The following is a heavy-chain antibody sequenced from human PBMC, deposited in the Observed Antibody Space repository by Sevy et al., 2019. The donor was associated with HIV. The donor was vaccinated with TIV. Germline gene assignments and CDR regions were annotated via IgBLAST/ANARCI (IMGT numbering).Heavy chain of an antibody. J-gene: IGHJ4*02. CDR1: GFTFSKYW. CDR3: AREDGNYYFHY. Sequence: GGSLRLSCAASGFTFSKYWMGWVRQAPGKGLEWVANIKQDAGQKYYVDSVKGRFTISRDNAKNSLYLQMNSLRAEDTDVYFCAREDGNYYFHYWGQGTLVTVSS. V-gene: IGHV3-7*01. CDR2: IKQDAGQK. D-gene: IGHD1-7*01.